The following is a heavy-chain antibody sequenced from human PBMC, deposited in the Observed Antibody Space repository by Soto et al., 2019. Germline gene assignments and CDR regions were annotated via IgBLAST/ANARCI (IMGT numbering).Heavy chain of an antibody. D-gene: IGHD2-15*01. Sequence: PETLSLTCTVSGGSISSSSYYWGWIRQPPGKGLEWIGSIYYSGSTYYNPSLKSRVTISVDTSKNQFSLKLSSVTAADTAVYYCARHTPAISVSDHWGQGTLVTVSS. CDR1: GGSISSSSYY. J-gene: IGHJ4*02. V-gene: IGHV4-39*01. CDR2: IYYSGST. CDR3: ARHTPAISVSDH.